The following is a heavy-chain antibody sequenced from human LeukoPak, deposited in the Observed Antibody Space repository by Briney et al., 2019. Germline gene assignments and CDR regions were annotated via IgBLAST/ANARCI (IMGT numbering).Heavy chain of an antibody. J-gene: IGHJ4*02. CDR2: INHSGST. CDR1: GGSFSGYY. Sequence: SETLSLTCAVYGGSFSGYYWSWIRQPPGKGLEWIGEINHSGSTNYNPSLESRVTISVDTSKNQFSLKLSSVTAADTAVYYCAREGPGWGADYWGQGTLVTVSS. D-gene: IGHD3-16*01. CDR3: AREGPGWGADY. V-gene: IGHV4-34*01.